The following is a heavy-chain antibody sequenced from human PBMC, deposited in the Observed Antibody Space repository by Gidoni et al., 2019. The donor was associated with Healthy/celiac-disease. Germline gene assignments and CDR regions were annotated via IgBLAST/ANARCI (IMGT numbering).Heavy chain of an antibody. J-gene: IGHJ4*02. CDR2: INHSGST. V-gene: IGHV4-34*01. Sequence: QVQLQQWGAGLLKPSETLSLTCAVYGGSFSGYYWSWIRQPPGKGLDWIGEINHSGSTNYNPSLKSRVTISVDTSKNQFSLKLSSVTAADTAVYYCARAAGKKHTVTTYYFDYWGQGTLVTVSS. D-gene: IGHD4-17*01. CDR3: ARAAGKKHTVTTYYFDY. CDR1: GGSFSGYY.